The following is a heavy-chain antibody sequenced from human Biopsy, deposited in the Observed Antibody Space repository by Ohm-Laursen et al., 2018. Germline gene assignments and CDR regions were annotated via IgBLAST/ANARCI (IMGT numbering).Heavy chain of an antibody. CDR3: AKDRFPYTSGYSSVFEY. CDR2: ISNDGDIK. CDR1: GLTFSSYG. J-gene: IGHJ4*02. V-gene: IGHV3-30*18. Sequence: SLRLSCAASGLTFSSYGMHWVRQAPGKGLEWVSLISNDGDIKYSADSMEGRFTISRVNSRNTLFLQMNSLKAEDTAVYYCAKDRFPYTSGYSSVFEYWGQGTLVTVSS. D-gene: IGHD3-22*01.